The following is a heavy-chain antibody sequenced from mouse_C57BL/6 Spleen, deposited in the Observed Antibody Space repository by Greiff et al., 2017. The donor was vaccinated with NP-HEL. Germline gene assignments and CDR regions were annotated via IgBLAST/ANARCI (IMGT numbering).Heavy chain of an antibody. CDR3: AMHYSNAVYYAMDY. Sequence: VQLQQPGTELVKPGASVTLSCKASGYTFTSYWMHWVKQRPGQGLEWIGNIIPSNGGTNYNEKFKNKATLTVDTSSSPAYMQLSSLTSENSAVDYCAMHYSNAVYYAMDYWGQGTSVTVSA. J-gene: IGHJ4*01. CDR1: GYTFTSYW. D-gene: IGHD2-5*01. CDR2: IIPSNGGT. V-gene: IGHV1-53*01.